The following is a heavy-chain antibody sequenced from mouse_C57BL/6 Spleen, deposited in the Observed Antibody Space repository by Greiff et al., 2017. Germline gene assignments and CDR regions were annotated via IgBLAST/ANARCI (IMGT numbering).Heavy chain of an antibody. J-gene: IGHJ2*01. CDR2: IYPGSGST. CDR1: GYTFTSYW. Sequence: QVQLQQPGAELVKPGASVKMSCKASGYTFTSYWITWVKQRPGQGLEWIGDIYPGSGSTNYIEKFKSKATLTVDTSSSTAYMQLSSLTSEDSAVYYCAREVRDYGDFDYWGQGTTLTVSS. D-gene: IGHD2-4*01. CDR3: AREVRDYGDFDY. V-gene: IGHV1-55*01.